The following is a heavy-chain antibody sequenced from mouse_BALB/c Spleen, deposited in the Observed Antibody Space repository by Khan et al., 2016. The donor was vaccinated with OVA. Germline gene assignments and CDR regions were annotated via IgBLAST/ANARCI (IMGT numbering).Heavy chain of an antibody. Sequence: EVQLQESGPGLVKPSQSLSLTCTVTGYSITSEFAWNWIRQFPENKLEWMGYISYSGNTRYNPSLKSLISITSDTSRNQFFLQLNSVTTEDTATYYCARKDYYDYDPFPYWGQGTLVTVSA. J-gene: IGHJ3*01. CDR3: ARKDYYDYDPFPY. CDR2: ISYSGNT. V-gene: IGHV3-2*02. D-gene: IGHD2-4*01. CDR1: GYSITSEFA.